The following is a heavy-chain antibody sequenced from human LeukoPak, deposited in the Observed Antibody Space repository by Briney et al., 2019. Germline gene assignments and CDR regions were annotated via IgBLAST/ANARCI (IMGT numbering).Heavy chain of an antibody. CDR2: ITPMFGTA. J-gene: IGHJ4*02. Sequence: SVTVSCTASGGTFSSYDISWVRQAPGQGLEWMGGITPMFGTAKYAQKFQGRVTITAVESMSTAYMELSSLRSEDTAVYYCARGWLAETTVVTPYNYWGQGTLVTVSS. V-gene: IGHV1-69*13. CDR1: GGTFSSYD. CDR3: ARGWLAETTVVTPYNY. D-gene: IGHD4-23*01.